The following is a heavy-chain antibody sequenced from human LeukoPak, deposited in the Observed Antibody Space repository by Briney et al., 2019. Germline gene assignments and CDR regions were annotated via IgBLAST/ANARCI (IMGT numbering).Heavy chain of an antibody. V-gene: IGHV3-23*01. CDR3: AKAVGQWSFDL. CDR1: GLMFSTND. J-gene: IGHJ2*01. CDR2: TSVSGDGT. Sequence: GGSLRLSCAASGLMFSTNDMSWVRQAPGKGLEWVSATSVSGDGTTYADSVKGRFTISRDNSKNTLCLQMNSLRAEDTAVYYCAKAVGQWSFDLWGRGALVTVSS.